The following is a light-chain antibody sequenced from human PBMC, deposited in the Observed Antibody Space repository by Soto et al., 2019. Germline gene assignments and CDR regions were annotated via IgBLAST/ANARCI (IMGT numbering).Light chain of an antibody. CDR1: QSVSSNF. V-gene: IGKV3-20*01. CDR3: QQYDSSPRT. J-gene: IGKJ1*01. CDR2: GAS. Sequence: ENVLTQSPGTLSLSPGERATLSCRASQSVSSNFLAWYQQKPGQAPRLLIYGASNRATGIPDRFSGSGSGTDFTLTISRLEPEVFAVYYCQQYDSSPRTLGQGTKVDSK.